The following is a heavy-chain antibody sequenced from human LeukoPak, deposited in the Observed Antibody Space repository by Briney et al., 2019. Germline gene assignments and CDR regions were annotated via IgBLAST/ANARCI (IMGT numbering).Heavy chain of an antibody. CDR3: ASPRGDDSGGYYTWYFHH. CDR2: INHSGST. CDR1: GGSFSGYY. Sequence: PSETLSLTCAVYGGSFSGYYWSWIRQPPGKGLEWIGEINHSGSTNYNPSLKSRVTISEDTSKNQFSLKLSSVTAADTAVYFCASPRGDDSGGYYTWYFHHWGQGILVTVSS. D-gene: IGHD3-22*01. V-gene: IGHV4-34*01. J-gene: IGHJ1*01.